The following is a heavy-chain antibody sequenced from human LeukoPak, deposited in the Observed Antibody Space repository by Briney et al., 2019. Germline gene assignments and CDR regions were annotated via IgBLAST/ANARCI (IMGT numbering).Heavy chain of an antibody. Sequence: GASVKVSCKTSGYTFTGYYLHWVRQAPGQGFEWMGWINPTSGGTNYAQKFQGRVTMTRDTSISTAYVELSSLRSDDTAVYYCARGRAAGTFWLDYWGQGTLVTVSS. J-gene: IGHJ4*02. D-gene: IGHD6-13*01. CDR1: GYTFTGYY. CDR2: INPTSGGT. V-gene: IGHV1-2*02. CDR3: ARGRAAGTFWLDY.